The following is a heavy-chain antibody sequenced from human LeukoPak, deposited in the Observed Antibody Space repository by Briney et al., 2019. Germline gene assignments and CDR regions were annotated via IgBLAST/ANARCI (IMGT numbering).Heavy chain of an antibody. J-gene: IGHJ4*02. D-gene: IGHD3-22*01. V-gene: IGHV3-7*01. CDR2: MKHGGSEK. Sequence: GGSLRLSCAASGFTFNRYWLSWVRQAPGKGLEWVANMKHGGSEKYYVDSVKGRFTISRDNAQNSLYLQMNSLRAEDTAIYYCARGRQTYYDNSGYPFDYWGQGTLVTVSS. CDR3: ARGRQTYYDNSGYPFDY. CDR1: GFTFNRYW.